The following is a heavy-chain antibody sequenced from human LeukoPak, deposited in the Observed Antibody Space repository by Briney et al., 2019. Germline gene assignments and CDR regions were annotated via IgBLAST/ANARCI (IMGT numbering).Heavy chain of an antibody. CDR2: IHYSETN. CDR1: GGSISTYY. Sequence: PSETLSLTCTVSGGSISTYYWSWLRQPPGKGLEWIAYIHYSETNNYNPSLRSRVTMSLDTSKNQFSLKLSSVTAADTAVYYCARDRRWELLHAFDVWGQGTMVTVSS. V-gene: IGHV4-59*01. J-gene: IGHJ3*01. CDR3: ARDRRWELLHAFDV. D-gene: IGHD1-26*01.